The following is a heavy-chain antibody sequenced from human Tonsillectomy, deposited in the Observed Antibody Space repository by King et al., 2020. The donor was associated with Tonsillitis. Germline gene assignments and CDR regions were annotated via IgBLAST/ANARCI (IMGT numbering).Heavy chain of an antibody. D-gene: IGHD3-22*01. Sequence: VQLVESGGGLVQPGGSLRLSCAASGFTFSTYWMHWVRQAPGKGLVWVSRIKSDGTCATYADSVKGRFTISRDNAKNTLFLQMNSLRAEDTAMYYCARNYYDSSGYLVLYYFDYWGQGTLVTVSS. CDR2: IKSDGTCA. V-gene: IGHV3-74*01. CDR3: ARNYYDSSGYLVLYYFDY. CDR1: GFTFSTYW. J-gene: IGHJ4*02.